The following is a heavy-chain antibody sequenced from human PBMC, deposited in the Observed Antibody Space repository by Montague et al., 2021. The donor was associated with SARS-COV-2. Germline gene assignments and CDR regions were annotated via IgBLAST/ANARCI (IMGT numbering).Heavy chain of an antibody. D-gene: IGHD3-22*01. J-gene: IGHJ3*01. CDR1: GGPITNNIDY. Sequence: SETLSLTCTVSGGPITNNIDYWAWIRQPPGKGLEWIGSIYYTGNTYYNPSLKSRVTISVVTSKNHFTLKLSSGTAAETAVYYCARLKRYFDSSGSPSAFDFWGQGTKVTVSS. V-gene: IGHV4-39*02. CDR3: ARLKRYFDSSGSPSAFDF. CDR2: IYYTGNT.